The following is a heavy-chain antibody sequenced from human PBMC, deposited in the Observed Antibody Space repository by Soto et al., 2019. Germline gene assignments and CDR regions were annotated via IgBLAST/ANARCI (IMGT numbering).Heavy chain of an antibody. CDR3: ARGAYSYGPESEYYYYYGMDV. Sequence: QVQLVESGGGLVKPGGSLRLSCAASGFTFSDYYMSWIRQAPGKGLEWVSYISSSGSTIYYADSVKGRFTISRDNAKNSLYLQMNSLRAEDTAVYYCARGAYSYGPESEYYYYYGMDVWGQGTTVTVSS. CDR2: ISSSGSTI. V-gene: IGHV3-11*01. D-gene: IGHD5-18*01. CDR1: GFTFSDYY. J-gene: IGHJ6*02.